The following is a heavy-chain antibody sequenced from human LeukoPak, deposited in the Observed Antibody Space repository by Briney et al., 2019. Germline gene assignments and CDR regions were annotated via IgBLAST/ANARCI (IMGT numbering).Heavy chain of an antibody. CDR3: ARHAPVGDILTGYYNPIDY. CDR2: IYYSGST. V-gene: IGHV4-39*01. J-gene: IGHJ4*02. CDR1: GGSISSSSYY. D-gene: IGHD3-9*01. Sequence: PSETLSLTCTVSGGSISSSSYYWGWIRQPPGKGLEWIGSIYYSGSTYYNPSLKSRVTISVDTSKNQFSLKLSSVTAADTAMYYCARHAPVGDILTGYYNPIDYWGQGTPVTVSS.